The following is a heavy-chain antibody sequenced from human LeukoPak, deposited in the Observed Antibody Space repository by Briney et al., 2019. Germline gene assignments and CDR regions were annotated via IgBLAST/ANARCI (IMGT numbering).Heavy chain of an antibody. V-gene: IGHV1-18*01. CDR3: ARAPAAYYYDSSGYTI. D-gene: IGHD3-22*01. J-gene: IGHJ4*02. CDR1: GYTFTSYG. Sequence: ASVRVSCKASGYTFTSYGISWVRQAPGQGLEWMGWISAYNGNTNYAQKLQGRVTMTTDTSTNTAHMELRSLRSDDTAVYYCARAPAAYYYDSSGYTIWGQGTLVTVSS. CDR2: ISAYNGNT.